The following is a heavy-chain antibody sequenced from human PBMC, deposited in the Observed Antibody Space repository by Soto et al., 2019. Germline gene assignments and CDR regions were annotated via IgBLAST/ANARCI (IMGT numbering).Heavy chain of an antibody. Sequence: ASVKVSCKASGYTFTSYAMHWVRQAPGQRLEWMGWINAGNGNTKYSQKFQGRVTITRDTSASTAYMELSSLRSEDTAVYYCARAPNYYDSSGHAFDIWGQGXMVTV. V-gene: IGHV1-3*01. CDR3: ARAPNYYDSSGHAFDI. J-gene: IGHJ3*02. CDR2: INAGNGNT. CDR1: GYTFTSYA. D-gene: IGHD3-22*01.